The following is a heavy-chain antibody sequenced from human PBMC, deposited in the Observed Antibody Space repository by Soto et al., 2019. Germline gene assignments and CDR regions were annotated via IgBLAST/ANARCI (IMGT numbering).Heavy chain of an antibody. CDR1: GGSFSGYY. D-gene: IGHD6-13*01. CDR3: ARRRSWYPFGY. V-gene: IGHV4-34*01. Sequence: QVQLQQWGAGLLKPSETLSLTCAVYGGSFSGYYWSWIRQPPGKGLEWIGEINHSGSTNYNPSLSGRATTSVDASKNQFSLKLRSVTAADTAVYYCARRRSWYPFGYWGQGTLVTVSS. CDR2: INHSGST. J-gene: IGHJ4*02.